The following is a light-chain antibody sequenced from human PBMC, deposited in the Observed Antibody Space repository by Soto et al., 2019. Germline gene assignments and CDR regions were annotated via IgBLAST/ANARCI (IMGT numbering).Light chain of an antibody. CDR1: SSDVGGYNY. CDR2: AVS. V-gene: IGLV2-14*01. CDR3: TAYTSSNTYV. J-gene: IGLJ1*01. Sequence: QSVLTQPASVSGSPGQSITISCTGTSSDVGGYNYVSWYQQHPGKAPQLRIYAVSNRPSGVSNRFSGSKSGSTASLTISGLQAEDEADYYCTAYTSSNTYVFGTGTKVTVL.